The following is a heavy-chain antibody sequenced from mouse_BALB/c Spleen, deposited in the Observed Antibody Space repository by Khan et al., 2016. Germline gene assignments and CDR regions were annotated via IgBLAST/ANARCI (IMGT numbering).Heavy chain of an antibody. CDR3: ARRGVYYGYFAY. J-gene: IGHJ3*01. CDR2: ISYSGST. Sequence: EVQLQESGPGLVKPSQSLSLTCTVTGYSITSDYAWNWIRQFPGNKLEWMGYISYSGSTSYNPSLKSRISITRDTSKNPFFLQLNSVTTEDTATYYCARRGVYYGYFAYWGQGTLVTVSA. CDR1: GYSITSDYA. V-gene: IGHV3-2*02. D-gene: IGHD1-2*01.